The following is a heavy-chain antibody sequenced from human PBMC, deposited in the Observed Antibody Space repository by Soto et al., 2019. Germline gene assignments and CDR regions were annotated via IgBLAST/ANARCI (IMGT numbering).Heavy chain of an antibody. CDR1: GGSINSYY. CDR2: IYATGRT. Sequence: TSETLSLTCTVSGGSINSYYWSWIRQPPGKGLEWIGYIYATGRTIYNPSLESRITISVDTSKNQFSLKLSSVTAAYTAIFYCAGDVRSGSYRFDYWGQGTLVTVSS. J-gene: IGHJ4*02. CDR3: AGDVRSGSYRFDY. V-gene: IGHV4-4*08. D-gene: IGHD1-26*01.